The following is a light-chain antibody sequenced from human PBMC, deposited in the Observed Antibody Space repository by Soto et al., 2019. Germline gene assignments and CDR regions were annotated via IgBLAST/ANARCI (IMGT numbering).Light chain of an antibody. Sequence: EIVMTQSPATLSVSPGERATLSCRASQSVSSNLAWYQQKPGQAPRLLIYGASTRATGIPARFSGSGSGTEFTLTISSLQSEDFAVYYCQQYNNWPEGMMAFGQGTKLEIK. CDR2: GAS. CDR3: QQYNNWPEGMMA. J-gene: IGKJ2*01. V-gene: IGKV3-15*01. CDR1: QSVSSN.